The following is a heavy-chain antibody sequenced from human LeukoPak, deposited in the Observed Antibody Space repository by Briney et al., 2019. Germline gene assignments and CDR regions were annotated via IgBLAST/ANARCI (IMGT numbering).Heavy chain of an antibody. CDR1: GFTLSSYA. V-gene: IGHV3-30*04. J-gene: IGHJ6*03. CDR3: ARGPPGTWPYYYYYYMDV. Sequence: PGGSLRLSCAASGFTLSSYAMHWVRQAPGKGLEWVAVISYDGSNKYYADSVKGRFTISRDNSKNTLYLQMNSLRAEDTAVYYCARGPPGTWPYYYYYYMDVWGKGTTVTVSS. CDR2: ISYDGSNK. D-gene: IGHD3-10*01.